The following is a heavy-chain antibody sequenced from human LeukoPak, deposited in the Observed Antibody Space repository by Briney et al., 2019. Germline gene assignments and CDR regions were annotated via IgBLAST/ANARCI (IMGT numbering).Heavy chain of an antibody. D-gene: IGHD5-12*01. V-gene: IGHV3-23*01. CDR3: AKDGAWLRFDD. Sequence: GGSLRLSCAASRFTFSTYGMNWVRQAPGKGLEWVSGVSPSGDITYYADSVKGRFTISRDNSKNTVYLQMNNVRAEDTAVYYCAKDGAWLRFDDWGQGTLVTVSS. CDR2: VSPSGDIT. CDR1: RFTFSTYG. J-gene: IGHJ4*02.